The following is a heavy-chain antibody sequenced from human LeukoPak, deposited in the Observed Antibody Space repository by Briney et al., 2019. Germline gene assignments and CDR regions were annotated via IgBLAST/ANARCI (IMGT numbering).Heavy chain of an antibody. Sequence: GGSLRLSCAASGFTFSDYNMRWIRQAPGKGLEWVSSISRSGSTKYYADSVKGRFTISRDNAKNSLFLQMNSLRAEDTAVYYCARVLRYRSGGNCYSGGLGYMDVWGKGTTVTVSS. D-gene: IGHD2-15*01. CDR1: GFTFSDYN. CDR3: ARVLRYRSGGNCYSGGLGYMDV. CDR2: ISRSGSTK. J-gene: IGHJ6*03. V-gene: IGHV3-11*01.